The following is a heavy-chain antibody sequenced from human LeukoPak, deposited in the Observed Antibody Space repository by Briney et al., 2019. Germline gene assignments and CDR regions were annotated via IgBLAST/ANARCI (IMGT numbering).Heavy chain of an antibody. CDR1: GYTFTVYY. V-gene: IGHV1-2*06. J-gene: IGHJ5*02. CDR2: INPNSGGT. CDR3: ARDGGDNWFDP. Sequence: ASVKVSCTASGYTFTVYYMHWVRQAPGQGLEWMGRINPNSGGTNYAQKFQGRVTMTRDTSISTAYMDLSRLRSDDTAVYYCARDGGDNWFDPWGQGTLVTVSS. D-gene: IGHD3-16*01.